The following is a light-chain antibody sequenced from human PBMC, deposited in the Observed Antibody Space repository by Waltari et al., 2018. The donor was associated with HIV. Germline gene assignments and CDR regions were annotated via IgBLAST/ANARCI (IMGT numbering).Light chain of an antibody. V-gene: IGKV2-28*01. J-gene: IGKJ3*01. CDR3: MQSLETPV. CDR2: LAS. CDR1: QSLLHRNGYNY. Sequence: DIVMTQFPLSVSFTPGVPGSISCRSSQSLLHRNGYNYLDWYLQRPGQSPQLLIYLASYRPSGVPDRFSGSGSGTNFTLKISRVEAEDVGVYYCMQSLETPVFGPGTKVDIK.